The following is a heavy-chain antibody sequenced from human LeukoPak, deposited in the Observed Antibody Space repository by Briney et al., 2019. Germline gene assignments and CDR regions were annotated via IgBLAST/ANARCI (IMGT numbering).Heavy chain of an antibody. CDR1: GYTFTGYY. CDR3: ARDLVDTAMASPDY. Sequence: GASVKVSCKASGYTFTGYYMHWVRQAPGQGLEWMGWINPNSGGTNYAQKFQGRVTMTRDTSTSTVYMELSSLRSEDTAVYYCARDLVDTAMASPDYWGQGTLVTVSS. CDR2: INPNSGGT. V-gene: IGHV1-2*02. J-gene: IGHJ4*02. D-gene: IGHD5-18*01.